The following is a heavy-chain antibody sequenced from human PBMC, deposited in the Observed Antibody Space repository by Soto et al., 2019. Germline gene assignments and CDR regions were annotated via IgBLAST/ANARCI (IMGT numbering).Heavy chain of an antibody. D-gene: IGHD2-15*01. CDR2: IIPIYGTA. Sequence: ASVKVSCKASGGILSSYVISWVRQAPGQGLEWMGGIIPIYGTANYAEKFQGRVTITADESTSTAYMELSRLSSGDTAMYYCARDVGGCSAGSCRYNWFDPWGQGTLVTVSS. V-gene: IGHV1-69*13. J-gene: IGHJ5*02. CDR1: GGILSSYV. CDR3: ARDVGGCSAGSCRYNWFDP.